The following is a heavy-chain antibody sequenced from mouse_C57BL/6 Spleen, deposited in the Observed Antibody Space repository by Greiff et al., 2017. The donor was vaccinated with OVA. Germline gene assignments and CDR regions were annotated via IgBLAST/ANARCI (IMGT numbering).Heavy chain of an antibody. V-gene: IGHV1-52*01. D-gene: IGHD1-1*01. CDR3: ARGAPPGSSLDY. Sequence: QVQLQQPGAELVRPGSSVKLSCKASGYTFTSYWMHWVKQRPIQGLEWIGNIDPSDSETHYNQKFKDKATLTVDKSSSTAYMQLSSLTSEDSAVYYCARGAPPGSSLDYWGQGTTLTVSS. CDR1: GYTFTSYW. CDR2: IDPSDSET. J-gene: IGHJ2*01.